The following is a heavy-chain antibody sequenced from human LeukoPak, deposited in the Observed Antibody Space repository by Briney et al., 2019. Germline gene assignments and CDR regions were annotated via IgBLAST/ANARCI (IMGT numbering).Heavy chain of an antibody. V-gene: IGHV1-18*01. J-gene: IGHJ4*02. CDR3: ARDPSNSSGRSEYLDS. CDR1: GCTFTHHS. Sequence: GASVRVSCKASGCTFTHHSISWVRQAPGQGLEWMGWISCYNGDTNYAENFRGRFTMSTDTSTTTAHMELRSLGSDDTAVYYCARDPSNSSGRSEYLDSWGQGTLVTVSS. D-gene: IGHD6-19*01. CDR2: ISCYNGDT.